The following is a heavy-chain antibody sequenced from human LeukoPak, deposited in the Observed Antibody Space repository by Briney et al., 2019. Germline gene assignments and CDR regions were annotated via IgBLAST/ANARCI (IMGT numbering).Heavy chain of an antibody. Sequence: SETLSLTCTVSGYSISSDYYWGWIRQPPGKGLEWIGTIYHSGSTSYNPSLKSRVTISVDTSKNQFSLKLSSVTAADTAVYYCARTAPYYYDSSGYTEDAFDIWGQGTMVTVSS. D-gene: IGHD3-22*01. CDR3: ARTAPYYYDSSGYTEDAFDI. V-gene: IGHV4-38-2*02. CDR2: IYHSGST. J-gene: IGHJ3*02. CDR1: GYSISSDYY.